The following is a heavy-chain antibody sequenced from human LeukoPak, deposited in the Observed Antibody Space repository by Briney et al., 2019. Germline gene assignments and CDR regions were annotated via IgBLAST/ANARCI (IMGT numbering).Heavy chain of an antibody. Sequence: SETLSLTCTVSGYSISSGYYWGWIRQSPGEGLEWIGSIYHSGSTHYNPSLKSRVTISLDTSKNQFSLKLSSVTAADTAVYYCASTTVRTGYWGQGTLVTVSS. CDR2: IYHSGST. CDR3: ASTTVRTGY. V-gene: IGHV4-38-2*02. CDR1: GYSISSGYY. J-gene: IGHJ4*02. D-gene: IGHD4-17*01.